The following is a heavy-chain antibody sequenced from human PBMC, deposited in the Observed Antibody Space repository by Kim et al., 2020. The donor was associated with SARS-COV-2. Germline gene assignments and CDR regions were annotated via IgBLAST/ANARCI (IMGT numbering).Heavy chain of an antibody. J-gene: IGHJ4*02. CDR1: GDFISSYY. V-gene: IGHV4-59*01. CDR2: VHYSGST. D-gene: IGHD2-15*01. CDR3: ARGDGNPDNYFDS. Sequence: SETLSLTCTVSGDFISSYYWTWIRQPPGKGLEWIGYVHYSGSTNNNPSLKSRVTISLHASKNQFSLKLSSVTAADTAVYYCARGDGNPDNYFDSWGQGILVTVSS.